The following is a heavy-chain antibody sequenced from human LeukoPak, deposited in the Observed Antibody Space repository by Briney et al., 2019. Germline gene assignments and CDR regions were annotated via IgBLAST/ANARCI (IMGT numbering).Heavy chain of an antibody. CDR2: IYYSGSS. J-gene: IGHJ6*03. V-gene: IGHV4-59*01. D-gene: IGHD3-22*01. CDR1: VGFIISYY. Sequence: SETLSLTFPCSVGFIISYYWSWIRQPPGRELEGVGYIYYSGSSYYNPSLRSRVTISVDTSKNQFSLKLSSVTAADTAVYYCARSSEGRYYYDSSGFSYYYYYMDVWGKGTTVTISS. CDR3: ARSSEGRYYYDSSGFSYYYYYMDV.